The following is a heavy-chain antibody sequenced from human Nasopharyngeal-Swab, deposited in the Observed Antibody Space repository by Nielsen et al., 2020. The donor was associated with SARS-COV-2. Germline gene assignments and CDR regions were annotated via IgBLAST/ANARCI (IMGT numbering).Heavy chain of an antibody. CDR1: GYTLNELS. CDR2: INTNTGNP. Sequence: ASVKVSCKVSGYTLNELSMQWVRQAPGQGLEWMGWINTNTGNPTYAQGFTGRFVFSLDTSASTAYLQISSLKAEDTAVYYCWSSTTARVLYWGQGTLVTVSS. CDR3: WSSTTARVLY. D-gene: IGHD6-6*01. V-gene: IGHV7-4-1*02. J-gene: IGHJ4*02.